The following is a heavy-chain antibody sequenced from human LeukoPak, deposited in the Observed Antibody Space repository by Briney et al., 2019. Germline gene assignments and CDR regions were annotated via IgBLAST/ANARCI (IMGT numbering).Heavy chain of an antibody. Sequence: GGSLRLSCAASGFTFSSYSMNWVRQAPGKGLEWVSSTSSSSSYIYYADSVKGRFTISRDNAKNSLYLQMNSLRAEDTAVYYCARLGWQQLVLFDFDYWGQGTLVTVSS. CDR3: ARLGWQQLVLFDFDY. CDR1: GFTFSSYS. D-gene: IGHD6-13*01. CDR2: TSSSSSYI. V-gene: IGHV3-21*01. J-gene: IGHJ4*02.